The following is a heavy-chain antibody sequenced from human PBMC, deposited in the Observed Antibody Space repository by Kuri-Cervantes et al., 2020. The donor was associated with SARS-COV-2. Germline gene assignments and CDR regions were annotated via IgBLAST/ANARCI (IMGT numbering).Heavy chain of an antibody. CDR3: ARPEMVRGVDY. D-gene: IGHD5-24*01. J-gene: IGHJ4*02. CDR2: ISSSGSTI. V-gene: IGHV3-11*01. CDR1: GFTFSDYY. Sequence: GESLKISCAASGFTFSDYYMSWIRQAPGKGLDWVSYISSSGSTIYYADSVKGQFTISRDNAKNSLYLQMNSLRAEDTAVYYCARPEMVRGVDYWGQGTLVTVSS.